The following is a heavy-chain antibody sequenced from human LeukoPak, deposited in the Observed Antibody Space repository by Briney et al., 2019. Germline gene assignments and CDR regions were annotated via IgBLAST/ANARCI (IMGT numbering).Heavy chain of an antibody. J-gene: IGHJ4*02. D-gene: IGHD3-22*01. CDR3: AREAIYESSGYYYVGYGDY. CDR1: GFTFTNAW. CDR2: IKQDGSEK. V-gene: IGHV3-7*01. Sequence: GGSLSLSCASSGFTFTNAWMSWVRQSPGKGLEGVANIKQDGSEKYYVDSVKGRFTISRDNAKNSLYLQMNSLRAEDTAVYCCAREAIYESSGYYYVGYGDYWGQGTVVTVSS.